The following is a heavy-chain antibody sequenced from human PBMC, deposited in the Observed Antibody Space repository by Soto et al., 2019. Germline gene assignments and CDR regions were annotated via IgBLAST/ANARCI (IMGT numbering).Heavy chain of an antibody. V-gene: IGHV1-69*01. J-gene: IGHJ6*02. CDR3: TRSQGSSTSLEIYYYYYYGMDV. CDR2: IIPISGTA. D-gene: IGHD2-2*01. Sequence: QVQLVQSGAEVKKPGSSVKVSCKASGGTFSSYAISWVRQAPGQGLEWMGGIIPISGTANYAQKFQGRVTITADESTSTVCMELSSLRSEDTAVYFCTRSQGSSTSLEIYYYYYYGMDVWSQGTTVTVSS. CDR1: GGTFSSYA.